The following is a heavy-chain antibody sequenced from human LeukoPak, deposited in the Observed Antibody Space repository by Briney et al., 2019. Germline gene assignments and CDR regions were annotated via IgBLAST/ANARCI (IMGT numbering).Heavy chain of an antibody. J-gene: IGHJ4*02. CDR1: GFMFSNFA. CDR2: IYYSGGNT. Sequence: GGSLRLSCAASGFMFSNFAMSWVRQAPGKGLEWVSTIYYSGGNTYSADSVKGRFTISRDNAKNTLYLQMNSLRAEDTAVYYCAKDQGQAVVPRRFDNWGQGALVTVSS. V-gene: IGHV3-23*01. CDR3: AKDQGQAVVPRRFDN. D-gene: IGHD2-2*01.